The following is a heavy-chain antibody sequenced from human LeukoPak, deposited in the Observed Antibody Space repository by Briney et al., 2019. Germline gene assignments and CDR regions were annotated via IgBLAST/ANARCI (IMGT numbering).Heavy chain of an antibody. Sequence: ASVKVSCKVSGYTLTELSMHWVRQAPGKGLEWMGGFDPEDGETIYARKFQGRVTMTEDKSTSTAYMELSSLRSEDTAVYYCARARVDGYNPPGYWGQGTLVTVSS. CDR2: FDPEDGET. V-gene: IGHV1-24*01. CDR3: ARARVDGYNPPGY. D-gene: IGHD5-24*01. CDR1: GYTLTELS. J-gene: IGHJ4*02.